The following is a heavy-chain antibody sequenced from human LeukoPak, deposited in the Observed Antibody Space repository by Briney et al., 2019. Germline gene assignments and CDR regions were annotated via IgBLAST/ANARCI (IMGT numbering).Heavy chain of an antibody. CDR1: GGSITSYY. CDR3: AGSYFYDGNRYFDY. V-gene: IGHV4-59*08. CDR2: IYYTGST. Sequence: SVTLSLTCNVSGGSITSYYWNWIRQPPGKGLEWIGYIYYTGSTNSNPSLRSRVTMSLDTSKNQFSLKLSSVTATDTARYYCAGSYFYDGNRYFDYWGQGALVTVSS. D-gene: IGHD3-22*01. J-gene: IGHJ4*02.